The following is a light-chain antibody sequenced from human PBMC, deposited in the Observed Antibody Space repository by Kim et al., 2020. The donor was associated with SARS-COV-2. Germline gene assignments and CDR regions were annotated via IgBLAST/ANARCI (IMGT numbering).Light chain of an antibody. CDR1: QNINSH. CDR2: AAS. CDR3: QQTYISPFT. J-gene: IGKJ3*01. V-gene: IGKV1-39*01. Sequence: DIQMTQSPSSLSASVGDRVTITCRTRQNINSHLNWYHQKPGRAPKLLIYAASTLQGGVPSRFSGSGSETDFTLTFSSLQPEDFATYFCQQTYISPFTFGPGTKVDIK.